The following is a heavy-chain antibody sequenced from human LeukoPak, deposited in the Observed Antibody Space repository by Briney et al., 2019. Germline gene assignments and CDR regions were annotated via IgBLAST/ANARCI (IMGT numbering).Heavy chain of an antibody. Sequence: GGSLRLSCAASGFTFSSYSMNWVRHAPGKGLEWVSSISSSSSYIYYADSVKGRFTISRDNAKTSVFLQMNSLRVEDTAIYYCTRVPYGDYWSSDYWGQGTLVTVSS. D-gene: IGHD4-17*01. CDR3: TRVPYGDYWSSDY. CDR1: GFTFSSYS. J-gene: IGHJ4*02. V-gene: IGHV3-21*03. CDR2: ISSSSSYI.